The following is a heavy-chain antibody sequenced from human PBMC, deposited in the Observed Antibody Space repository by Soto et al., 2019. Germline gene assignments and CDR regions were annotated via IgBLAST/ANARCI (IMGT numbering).Heavy chain of an antibody. CDR3: AREYPTWMATRGWFDP. CDR1: GYTFTSYA. V-gene: IGHV1-3*05. CDR2: INAGNGNT. D-gene: IGHD5-12*01. Sequence: QVQLVQSGAEEKKPGASVKVSCKASGYTFTSYAMHWVRQAPGQRLEWMGWINAGNGNTKYSQKFQGRVTITRDTSASTAYMELSSLRSEDTAVYYCAREYPTWMATRGWFDPWGQGTLVTVSS. J-gene: IGHJ5*02.